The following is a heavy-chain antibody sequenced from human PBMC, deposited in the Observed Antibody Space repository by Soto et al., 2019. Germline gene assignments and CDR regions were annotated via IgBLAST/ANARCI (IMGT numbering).Heavy chain of an antibody. CDR2: ISGSGGST. V-gene: IGHV3-23*01. J-gene: IGHJ4*02. Sequence: GGSLRLSCVGSGFTFSNYWMHWVRQAPGKGLEWVSAISGSGGSTYYADSVKGRFTISRDNSKNTLYLQMNSLRAEDTAVYYCAKGAYDFWSGYFSSLFDYWGQGTLVTVSS. CDR1: GFTFSNYW. CDR3: AKGAYDFWSGYFSSLFDY. D-gene: IGHD3-3*01.